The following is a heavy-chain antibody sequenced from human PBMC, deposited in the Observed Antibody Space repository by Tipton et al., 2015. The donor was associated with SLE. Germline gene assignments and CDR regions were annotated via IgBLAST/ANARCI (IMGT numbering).Heavy chain of an antibody. D-gene: IGHD3-10*01. CDR3: GVTLVRFIPFDI. Sequence: GSLRLSCAASGFTFRNAWMSWVRQAPGKGLEWVGRIKSKTDGGTTDYAAPVKGRFTISRDDSKTTLYLQMNSLKTEDTAMYYCGVTLVRFIPFDIWGQGTMVTVSS. J-gene: IGHJ3*02. CDR1: GFTFRNAW. CDR2: IKSKTDGGTT. V-gene: IGHV3-15*01.